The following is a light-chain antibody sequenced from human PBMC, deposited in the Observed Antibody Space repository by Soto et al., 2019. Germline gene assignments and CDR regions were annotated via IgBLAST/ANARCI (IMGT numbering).Light chain of an antibody. CDR3: TSYTTSNTWV. Sequence: QSALTQPPSVSGSPGQSVTISCTGTSSDFGSYNRVSWYQQPPGTAPKLMIYEVSNRPSGVPDRFSGSKSGNTASLTVSGLQAEDEDDYYCTSYTTSNTWVFGGGTKLTVL. CDR2: EVS. J-gene: IGLJ3*02. V-gene: IGLV2-18*02. CDR1: SSDFGSYNR.